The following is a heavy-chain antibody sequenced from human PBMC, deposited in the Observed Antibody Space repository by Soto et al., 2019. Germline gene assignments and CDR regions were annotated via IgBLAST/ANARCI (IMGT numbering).Heavy chain of an antibody. Sequence: ASVKVSCKASGYTFTGYYMHWVRQAPGQGLEWMGWINPNSGGTNYAQKFQGWVTMTRDTSISTAYMELSRLRSDDTAVYYCARQTSSGSYADAFDIWGQGTMVTVSS. D-gene: IGHD1-26*01. V-gene: IGHV1-2*04. J-gene: IGHJ3*02. CDR1: GYTFTGYY. CDR3: ARQTSSGSYADAFDI. CDR2: INPNSGGT.